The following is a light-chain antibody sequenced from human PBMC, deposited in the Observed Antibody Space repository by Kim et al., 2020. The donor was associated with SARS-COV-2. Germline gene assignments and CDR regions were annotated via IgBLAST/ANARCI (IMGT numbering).Light chain of an antibody. V-gene: IGKV1-5*03. CDR2: RAS. Sequence: SASVGDRVPITCRASQDIGTWLAWYQQTPGKAPNLLIYRASSLESGVPSRFSGSGSGTGFTLTISSLQPDDFATYYCQHYSRFPYTFGQGTKLEI. CDR3: QHYSRFPYT. J-gene: IGKJ2*01. CDR1: QDIGTW.